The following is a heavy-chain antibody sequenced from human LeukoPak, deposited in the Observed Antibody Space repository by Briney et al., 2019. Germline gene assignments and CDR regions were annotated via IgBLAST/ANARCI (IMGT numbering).Heavy chain of an antibody. V-gene: IGHV1-18*01. CDR3: ARERDVWGGSVRGEDGMDV. CDR1: GYTFTSYG. J-gene: IGHJ6*02. D-gene: IGHD3-10*01. Sequence: ASVKVSCKASGYTFTSYGISWVRQAPGQGLERMGWISAYNGNTNYAQKLQGRVTMITDTSTSTAYMELRSLRSDDTAVYYCARERDVWGGSVRGEDGMDVWGQGTTVTVSS. CDR2: ISAYNGNT.